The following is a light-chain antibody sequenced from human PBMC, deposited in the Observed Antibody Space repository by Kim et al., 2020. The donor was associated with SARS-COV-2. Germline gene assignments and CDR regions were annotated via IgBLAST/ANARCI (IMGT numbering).Light chain of an antibody. CDR3: QQGGDWPIN. CDR1: QSVRGF. V-gene: IGKV3-11*01. CDR2: DIS. Sequence: EIVLTQSPGTLSLSPGERATLSCRASQSVRGFLAWYRQKPGQAPRLLIYDISTRATGIPARFRGSGSGTDFTLTISSLEPEDFAVYYCQQGGDWPINFGQGTRLEIK. J-gene: IGKJ5*01.